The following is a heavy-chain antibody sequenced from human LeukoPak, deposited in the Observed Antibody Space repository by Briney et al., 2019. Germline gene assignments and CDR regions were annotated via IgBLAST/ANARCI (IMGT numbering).Heavy chain of an antibody. CDR2: MNPNSGNT. D-gene: IGHD3-10*01. CDR3: ARVHHLIRMVRGGLGY. CDR1: GYTFTSYD. Sequence: ASVKVSCKASGYTFTSYDINWVRQATGQGLEWMGWMNPNSGNTGYAQKFQGRVTMTRNTSTSTAYMELSSLRSEDTAVYYCARVHHLIRMVRGGLGYWGQGTLVTVSS. V-gene: IGHV1-8*01. J-gene: IGHJ4*02.